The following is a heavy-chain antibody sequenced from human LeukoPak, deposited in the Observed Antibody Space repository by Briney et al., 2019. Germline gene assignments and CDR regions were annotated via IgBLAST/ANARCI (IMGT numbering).Heavy chain of an antibody. V-gene: IGHV1-2*04. CDR1: GYTFTGYY. CDR2: INPNSGGT. D-gene: IGHD6-19*01. J-gene: IGHJ3*02. Sequence: GASVKVSCKASGYTFTGYYMHWVRQAPGQGLEWMGWINPNSGGTNYAQKFQGWVTMTRDTSISTAYMELSSVTAADTAVYYCARQAGWGGAFDIWGQGTMVTVSS. CDR3: ARQAGWGGAFDI.